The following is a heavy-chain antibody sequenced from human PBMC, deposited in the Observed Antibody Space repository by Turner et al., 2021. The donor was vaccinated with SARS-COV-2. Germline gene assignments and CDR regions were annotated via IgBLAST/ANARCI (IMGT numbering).Heavy chain of an antibody. J-gene: IGHJ6*02. CDR3: ARLMDTAMDYYGMDV. CDR2: IYYSGST. V-gene: IGHV4-39*01. CDR1: VGSISSITCY. D-gene: IGHD5-18*01. Sequence: QLHLQESGPGLVKHSETRTLPSTFPVGSISSITCYWGWIRQPPGKGRGWIGNIYYSGSTYYNPSLKSRVTISVDTSKNQFSLKLSSVTAADTAVYYCARLMDTAMDYYGMDVWGQGTTVTVSS.